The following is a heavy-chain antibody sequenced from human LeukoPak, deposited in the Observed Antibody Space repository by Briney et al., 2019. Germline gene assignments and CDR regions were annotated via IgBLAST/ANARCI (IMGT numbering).Heavy chain of an antibody. CDR3: ARDPYSGNYGNDYYYYMDV. J-gene: IGHJ6*03. CDR1: GFTFSTYN. D-gene: IGHD1-26*01. CDR2: ITSSSSYI. Sequence: GGSLRLSCAASGFTFSTYNMNWVRHAPGKGLEWISSITSSSSYIYYADSVKGRFTISGDNAKNSLYLQMNSLSPDDTAVYFCARDPYSGNYGNDYYYYMDVWGKGTTVTISS. V-gene: IGHV3-21*06.